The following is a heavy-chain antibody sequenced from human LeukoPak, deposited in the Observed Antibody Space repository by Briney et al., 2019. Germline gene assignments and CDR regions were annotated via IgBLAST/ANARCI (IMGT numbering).Heavy chain of an antibody. Sequence: SETLSLTCTVSGGSNSSYYWSWIRQLPGKGLEWIGYIYYSGSTNYNPSVKSRVTISVDTSKNQFSLKLSSVTAADTAVYYCARVRWGGPNWFDPWGQGTLVTVSS. CDR3: ARVRWGGPNWFDP. J-gene: IGHJ5*02. V-gene: IGHV4-59*01. CDR2: IYYSGST. D-gene: IGHD3-3*01. CDR1: GGSNSSYY.